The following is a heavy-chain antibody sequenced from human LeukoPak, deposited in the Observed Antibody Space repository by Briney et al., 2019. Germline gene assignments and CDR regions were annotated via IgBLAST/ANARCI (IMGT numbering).Heavy chain of an antibody. CDR3: ASHLRFLEWLTDFGAFDI. CDR2: INHTGST. CDR1: GGSFSGYY. V-gene: IGHV4-34*01. D-gene: IGHD3-3*01. Sequence: SETLSLTCTVYGGSFSGYYWSWIRQPPGKGLEWIGEINHTGSTNCNPSLKSRVTISLDTSKSQFSLKLSSVTAADTAVYYCASHLRFLEWLTDFGAFDIWGQGTMVTVSS. J-gene: IGHJ3*02.